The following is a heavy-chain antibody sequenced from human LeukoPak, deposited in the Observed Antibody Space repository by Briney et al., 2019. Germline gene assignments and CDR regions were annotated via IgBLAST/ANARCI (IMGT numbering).Heavy chain of an antibody. CDR1: GGSISSGGYY. D-gene: IGHD5-12*01. V-gene: IGHV4-31*03. CDR2: IYYSGST. CDR3: ARVATLTNWLDP. Sequence: SSETLSLTCTVSGGSISSGGYYWSWIRQHPGKGLEWIGYIYYSGSTYYNPSLKSRVTISVDTSKNQFSLKLSSVTAADTAVYYCARVATLTNWLDPWGQGTLVTVSS. J-gene: IGHJ5*02.